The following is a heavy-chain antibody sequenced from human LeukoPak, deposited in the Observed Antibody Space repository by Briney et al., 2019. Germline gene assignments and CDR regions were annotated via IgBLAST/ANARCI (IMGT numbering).Heavy chain of an antibody. J-gene: IGHJ6*02. CDR2: ISFDGNNK. CDR3: ARGTPSPRYYYYGMDV. Sequence: GGSLRLSCEASGFTFRSYAMHWVRQAPGKGLEWVAVISFDGNNKSYADSVKGRFTISRDSSKSTLYLQMHSLRAEDTAVYFCARGTPSPRYYYYGMDVWGQGTTATVSS. D-gene: IGHD1-14*01. V-gene: IGHV3-30-3*01. CDR1: GFTFRSYA.